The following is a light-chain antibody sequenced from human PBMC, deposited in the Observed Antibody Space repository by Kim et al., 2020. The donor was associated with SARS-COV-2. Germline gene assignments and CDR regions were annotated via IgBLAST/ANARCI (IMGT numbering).Light chain of an antibody. J-gene: IGKJ4*01. CDR3: QQYHSSPLT. CDR1: QSVSGSY. CDR2: GAS. Sequence: EIVLTQSPDTLSLSPGERGTLSCRASQSVSGSYLAWYQQKPGRAPRLLIYGASSRATGIPDRFSGSGSETDFTLTISRLEPEDFAVYFCQQYHSSPLTFGEGTKVDIK. V-gene: IGKV3-20*01.